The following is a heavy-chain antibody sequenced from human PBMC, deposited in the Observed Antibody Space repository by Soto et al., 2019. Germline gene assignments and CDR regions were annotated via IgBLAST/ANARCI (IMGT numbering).Heavy chain of an antibody. V-gene: IGHV3-66*01. CDR2: IYSGGST. J-gene: IGHJ6*03. Sequence: GGSLRLSCAASGFTVSSNYMSWVRQAPGKGLEWDSVIYSGGSTYYADSMKGRFTISRDNSKNTLYLQMNSLRAEDTAVFYCARDKGQWLVRGTFGGGYYYMDVWGKGTTVTVSS. CDR3: ARDKGQWLVRGTFGGGYYYMDV. D-gene: IGHD6-19*01. CDR1: GFTVSSNY.